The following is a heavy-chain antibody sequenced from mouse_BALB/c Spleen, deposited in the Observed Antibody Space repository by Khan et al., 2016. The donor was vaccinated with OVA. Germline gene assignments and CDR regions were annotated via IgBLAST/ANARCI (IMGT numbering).Heavy chain of an antibody. J-gene: IGHJ3*01. CDR1: GYIFTDYL. CDR3: TRAGFGAFAF. CDR2: IYPGNSDT. Sequence: VRLQQSGAVLARPGASVRMSCKASGYIFTDYLMHWVKQRPGQGLEWIGSIYPGNSDTNYNQKFKDKAKLTSVPSASTAYMDFSSLTNEDYAVYYCTRAGFGAFAFWGQGTLVTVSA. V-gene: IGHV1-5*01. D-gene: IGHD3-1*01.